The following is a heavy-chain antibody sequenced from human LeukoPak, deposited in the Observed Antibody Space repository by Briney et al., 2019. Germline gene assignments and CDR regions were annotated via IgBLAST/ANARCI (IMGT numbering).Heavy chain of an antibody. V-gene: IGHV1-3*01. CDR3: ARGRWSATTASYYLDF. Sequence: ASVKVSCKASEYTFTDYAINWVRQAPGQRLEWMGWINAGNGNTRYSQRFQGRVTITRDTSASTAYMELSSLTSEGTAVYYCARGRWSATTASYYLDFWGQGTLVTVSS. D-gene: IGHD5-24*01. J-gene: IGHJ4*02. CDR2: INAGNGNT. CDR1: EYTFTDYA.